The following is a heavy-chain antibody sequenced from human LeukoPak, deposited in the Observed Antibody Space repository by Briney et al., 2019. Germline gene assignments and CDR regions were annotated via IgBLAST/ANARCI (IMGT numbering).Heavy chain of an antibody. D-gene: IGHD6-19*01. Sequence: GGSLRLSCAASGFTLSSYSMNWVRQAPGKGLEWLSYISRGSSTIYYAGSVKGRFTISRDNSKNTLYLQMNSLRAEDTAVYYCASPYGYSSGWYVIVYWGQGTLVTVSS. J-gene: IGHJ4*02. CDR2: ISRGSSTI. CDR3: ASPYGYSSGWYVIVY. CDR1: GFTLSSYS. V-gene: IGHV3-48*01.